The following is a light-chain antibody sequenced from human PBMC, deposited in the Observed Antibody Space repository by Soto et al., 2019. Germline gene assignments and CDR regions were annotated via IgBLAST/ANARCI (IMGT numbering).Light chain of an antibody. J-gene: IGLJ1*01. CDR1: ASTIGRNY. CDR3: AAWDDNLSGLYV. V-gene: IGLV1-47*01. Sequence: VLTQSPSASGTPGQRVTISCSGSASTIGRNYVYWYQQLPGTAPKLLIHRNSQRPSGVPDRFSGSKSGTSASLAISGLRSEDEADYYCAAWDDNLSGLYVFGAGTKVTVL. CDR2: RNS.